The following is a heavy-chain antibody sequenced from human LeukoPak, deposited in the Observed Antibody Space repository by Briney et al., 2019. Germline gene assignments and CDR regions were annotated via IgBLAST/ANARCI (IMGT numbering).Heavy chain of an antibody. CDR1: GGSISSSSYY. V-gene: IGHV4-39*07. CDR3: ASGDSSSSDF. J-gene: IGHJ4*02. Sequence: SETLSLTCTVSGGSISSSSYYWGWIRQPPGKGLEWIGSIYYSGSTYYNPSLKSRVTISVDTSKNQFSLKLSSVTAADTAVYYCASGDSSSSDFWGQGTLVTVSS. D-gene: IGHD6-6*01. CDR2: IYYSGST.